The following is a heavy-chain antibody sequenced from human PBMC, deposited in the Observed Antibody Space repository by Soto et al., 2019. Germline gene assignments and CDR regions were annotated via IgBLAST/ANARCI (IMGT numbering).Heavy chain of an antibody. D-gene: IGHD6-13*01. V-gene: IGHV4-34*01. Sequence: SETLSLTCAVYGGSFSGYYWSWIRQPPGKGLEWIGEINHSGSTNYNPSLKSRVTISVDTSKNQFSLKLSSVTAADTAVYYCAGSNLAAAGTKNNWFDPWGQGTLVTVSS. CDR3: AGSNLAAAGTKNNWFDP. J-gene: IGHJ5*02. CDR2: INHSGST. CDR1: GGSFSGYY.